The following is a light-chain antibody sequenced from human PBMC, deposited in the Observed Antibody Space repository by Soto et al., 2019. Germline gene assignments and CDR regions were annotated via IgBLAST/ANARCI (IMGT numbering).Light chain of an antibody. CDR3: QEYNSAPAS. CDR2: AAS. V-gene: IGKV1-27*01. Sequence: DIQMTQSPSSLSASVGDRVTITCRASQGIRNYLAWYQQKPGKVPKLLIYAASTLQSGVPSRFSGSGAGTDFTLTISSLQPEDVATYYCQEYNSAPASFGQGTKVEIK. J-gene: IGKJ1*01. CDR1: QGIRNY.